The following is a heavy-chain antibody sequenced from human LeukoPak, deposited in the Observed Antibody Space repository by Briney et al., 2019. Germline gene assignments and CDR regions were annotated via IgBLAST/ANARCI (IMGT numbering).Heavy chain of an antibody. CDR3: ARERTDTSMDY. CDR1: GGSISSGSYY. Sequence: SQTLSLTCTVSGGSISSGSYYWTWIRQPAGKGLEWIGRIYTSGSTNHNPSLKSRFTISLDTSKNQFSLKLISVTAADTAVYFCARERTDTSMDYWGQGTLVTVSS. J-gene: IGHJ4*02. CDR2: IYTSGST. D-gene: IGHD5-18*01. V-gene: IGHV4-61*02.